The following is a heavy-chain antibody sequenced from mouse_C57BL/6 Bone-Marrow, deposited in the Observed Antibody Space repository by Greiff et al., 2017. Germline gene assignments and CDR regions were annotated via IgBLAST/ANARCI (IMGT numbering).Heavy chain of an antibody. CDR1: GYTFTDYY. D-gene: IGHD1-1*01. CDR2: INPNNGGT. Sequence: EVQLQQSGPELVKPGASVKISCKASGYTFTDYYMNWVKQSHGKSLEWIGDINPNNGGTSYNQKFKGKATLTVDKSSSTAYMELSSLTSEDSAVYYCARRITAVVYFDCWGQGTTLTVSS. V-gene: IGHV1-26*01. CDR3: ARRITAVVYFDC. J-gene: IGHJ2*01.